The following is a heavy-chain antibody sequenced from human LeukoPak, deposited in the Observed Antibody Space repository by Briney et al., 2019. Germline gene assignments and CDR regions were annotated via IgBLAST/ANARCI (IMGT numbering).Heavy chain of an antibody. CDR1: GGSISSSSYY. V-gene: IGHV4-39*07. CDR2: IYYSGST. CDR3: ARYSSSSSFDY. J-gene: IGHJ4*02. D-gene: IGHD6-6*01. Sequence: SETLSLTCTVSGGSISSSSYYWGWIRQPPGKGLEWIGGIYYSGSTYYNPSLKSRVTISVDTSKNQFSLKLSSVTAADTAVYYCARYSSSSSFDYWGQGTLVTVSS.